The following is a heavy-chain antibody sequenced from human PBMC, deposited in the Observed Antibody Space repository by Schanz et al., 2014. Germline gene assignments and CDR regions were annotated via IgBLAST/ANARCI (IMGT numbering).Heavy chain of an antibody. CDR1: GGSISTYY. J-gene: IGHJ4*02. D-gene: IGHD1-26*01. V-gene: IGHV4-4*07. CDR2: IYTSGST. Sequence: QVQLQESGPGLVKPSETLSLTCTVSGGSISTYYWSWIRQPAGKGLEWIGRIYTSGSTNYNPSLKSRVPMSVDPSKTQFSLRLGSVTAADTAVYYCARYTGAYFDYWGQGTLVTVSS. CDR3: ARYTGAYFDY.